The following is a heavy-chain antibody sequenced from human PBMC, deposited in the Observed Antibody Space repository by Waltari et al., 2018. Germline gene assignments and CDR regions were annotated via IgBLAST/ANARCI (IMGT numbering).Heavy chain of an antibody. D-gene: IGHD6-19*01. Sequence: EVQLVESGGGLVQPGGSLRLSCAASGFTFSSYEMNWVRQAPGKGLEWVSYISSSGSTIYYADSVKGRFTISRAEDTAVYYCARDSTAVAGREGYGMDVWGQGTTVTVSS. CDR2: ISSSGSTI. CDR1: GFTFSSYE. CDR3: DV. J-gene: IGHJ6*02. V-gene: IGHV3-48*03.